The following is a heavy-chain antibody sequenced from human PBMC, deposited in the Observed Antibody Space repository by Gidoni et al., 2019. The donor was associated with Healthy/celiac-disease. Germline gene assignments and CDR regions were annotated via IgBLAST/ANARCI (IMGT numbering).Heavy chain of an antibody. V-gene: IGHV1-8*01. CDR1: GYTFTSYD. J-gene: IGHJ5*02. Sequence: QVQLVQSGAEVKKPRASVKVSCKASGYTFTSYDINWVRQDTGQGLEWMGWMNPNSGNTGYAQKFQGRVTMTRNSSISTAYMELSSLRSEDTAVYYCARGLGDIAARSSWGQGTLVTVSS. CDR2: MNPNSGNT. CDR3: ARGLGDIAARSS. D-gene: IGHD6-13*01.